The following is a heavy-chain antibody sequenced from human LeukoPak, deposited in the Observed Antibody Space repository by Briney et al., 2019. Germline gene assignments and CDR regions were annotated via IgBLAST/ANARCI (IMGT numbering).Heavy chain of an antibody. CDR1: GFTVSSKY. CDR2: IYSGGST. CDR3: ARDRRYSSSWYFWFDP. J-gene: IGHJ5*02. D-gene: IGHD6-13*01. Sequence: GGSLRLSCAASGFTVSSKYMSWVRQAPGKGLEWVSVIYSGGSTYYADFVKGRFTISRDISKNTLYLQMNSLRAEDTAVYYCARDRRYSSSWYFWFDPWGQGTLVTVSS. V-gene: IGHV3-66*01.